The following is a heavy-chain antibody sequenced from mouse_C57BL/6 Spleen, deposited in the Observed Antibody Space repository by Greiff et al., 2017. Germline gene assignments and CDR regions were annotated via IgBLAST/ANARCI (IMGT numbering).Heavy chain of an antibody. CDR3: ARGNYYGRSYVYWYFDG. J-gene: IGHJ1*03. D-gene: IGHD1-1*01. CDR1: GYTFTSYW. CDR2: LHPNSGST. Sequence: QVQLQQPGAELVKPGASVKLSCKASGYTFTSYWMHWVKQRPGQGLEWIGMLHPNSGSTKNNEKFKSTATLTVDKSSSPAYMQLSSLTSEDSAVYYGARGNYYGRSYVYWYFDGGGTGTTGTGSS. V-gene: IGHV1-64*01.